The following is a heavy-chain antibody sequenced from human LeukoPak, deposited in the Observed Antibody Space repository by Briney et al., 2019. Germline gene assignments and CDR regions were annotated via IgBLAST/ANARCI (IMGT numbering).Heavy chain of an antibody. CDR3: ARGGLTVTDPFDY. CDR1: GFTFSSYS. J-gene: IGHJ4*02. Sequence: KSGGSLRLSCAASGFTFSSYSMNWVRQAPGKGLEWVSSISSSSSYIYYADSVKGRFTISRDNAKNSLYLQMNSLRAEDTAVYYRARGGLTVTDPFDYWGQGTLVTVSS. CDR2: ISSSSSYI. V-gene: IGHV3-21*01. D-gene: IGHD4-17*01.